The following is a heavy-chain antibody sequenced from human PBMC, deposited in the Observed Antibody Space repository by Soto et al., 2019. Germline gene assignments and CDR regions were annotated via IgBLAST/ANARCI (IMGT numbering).Heavy chain of an antibody. CDR2: ISAYNGNA. CDR3: GSGTTVGLPFDY. CDR1: GYTFSNLG. V-gene: IGHV1-18*01. J-gene: IGHJ4*02. Sequence: QVHLVQSGTEVKKPGASVKVSCRASGYTFSNLGFSWVRQAPGQGLEWMGWISAYNGNAKYAQKVQGRVKMTTDTSTNTAYMELRSLRSDDTAVYYCGSGTTVGLPFDYWGQGTLVTVSS. D-gene: IGHD4-17*01.